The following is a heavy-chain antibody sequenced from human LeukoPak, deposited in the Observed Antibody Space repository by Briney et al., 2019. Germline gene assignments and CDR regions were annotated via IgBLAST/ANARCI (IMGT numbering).Heavy chain of an antibody. CDR2: ISSSGSTI. J-gene: IGHJ4*02. CDR1: GFTFSSYE. D-gene: IGHD2-15*01. CDR3: AREIRYCSGSKCYLFDY. Sequence: GGSLRLSCAASGFTFSSYEMNWVRQAPGKGLEWVSYISSSGSTIYYADSAKGRFTISRDNAKNSLYLQMNSLRAEDTAVYYCAREIRYCSGSKCYLFDYWGQGTLVTVSS. V-gene: IGHV3-48*03.